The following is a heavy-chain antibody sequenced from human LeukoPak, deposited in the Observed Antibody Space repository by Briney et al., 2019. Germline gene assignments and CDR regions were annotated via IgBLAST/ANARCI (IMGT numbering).Heavy chain of an antibody. CDR2: INGDGRNI. J-gene: IGHJ3*02. Sequence: QSGGSLRLSCVASGFTFSSYWMHWVRQDPRKGLVWVSRINGDGRNINYADSVKGRFTISRDNSQSALYLQMNSLRPDDTAVYYCAKGVGATTGAFDIWGQGTMVTVSS. V-gene: IGHV3-74*01. CDR1: GFTFSSYW. D-gene: IGHD1-26*01. CDR3: AKGVGATTGAFDI.